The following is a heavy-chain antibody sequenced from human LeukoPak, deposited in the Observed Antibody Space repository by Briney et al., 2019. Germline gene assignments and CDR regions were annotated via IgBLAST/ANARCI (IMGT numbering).Heavy chain of an antibody. V-gene: IGHV3-23*01. CDR1: GMSFSSFA. J-gene: IGHJ4*02. D-gene: IGHD2-2*01. CDR2: ITNSGGST. Sequence: GGSLRLSCAASGMSFSSFAMSWVRQAPGKGLEWVSGITNSGGSTYYADSVKGRFTISRDNSKNTLHLQMSSLRAEDTALYYCVRDRCDRTTCPEVWGQGTLVTVSS. CDR3: VRDRCDRTTCPEV.